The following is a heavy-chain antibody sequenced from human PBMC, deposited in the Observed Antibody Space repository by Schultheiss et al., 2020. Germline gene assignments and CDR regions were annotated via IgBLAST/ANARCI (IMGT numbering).Heavy chain of an antibody. CDR1: GFTFSSYA. Sequence: GGSLRLSCAASGFTFSSYAMTWVRQAPGKGLEWVSAISGNGAFTYYADSVKGRFTISRDNSRDTLFLQMSSLRADDTALYYCAKVYADYVFDYWGQGTLVTVSS. D-gene: IGHD2-8*01. CDR2: ISGNGAFT. V-gene: IGHV3-23*01. CDR3: AKVYADYVFDY. J-gene: IGHJ4*02.